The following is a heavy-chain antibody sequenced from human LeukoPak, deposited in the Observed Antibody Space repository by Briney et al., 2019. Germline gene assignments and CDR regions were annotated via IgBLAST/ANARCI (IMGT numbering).Heavy chain of an antibody. CDR3: AKGSYYDSSGSFYFDY. J-gene: IGHJ4*02. V-gene: IGHV3-7*03. D-gene: IGHD3-22*01. CDR2: INHNGNVN. CDR1: GFTFSSYW. Sequence: LPGGSLRLSCAASGFTFSSYWMNWARQAPGKGLEWVASINHNGNVNYYVDSVKGRFTISRDNAKNSLYLQMSNLRAEDTAAYYCAKGSYYDSSGSFYFDYWAREPWSPSPQ.